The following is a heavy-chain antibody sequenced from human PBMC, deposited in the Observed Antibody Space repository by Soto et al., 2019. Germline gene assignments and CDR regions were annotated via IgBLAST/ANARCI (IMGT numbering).Heavy chain of an antibody. CDR2: IFSGDSSA. Sequence: GESLKISCKASGFTFTSYSLGWARHMPGKGLQWMGNIFSGDSSAKYSPSFFGQVTISVDRYTDTAYLQWSSLKASDTAIYYCGAWRGSSWFDYWGPGTLVTVSS. CDR1: GFTFTSYS. CDR3: GAWRGSSWFDY. D-gene: IGHD2-2*01. J-gene: IGHJ4*02. V-gene: IGHV5-51*01.